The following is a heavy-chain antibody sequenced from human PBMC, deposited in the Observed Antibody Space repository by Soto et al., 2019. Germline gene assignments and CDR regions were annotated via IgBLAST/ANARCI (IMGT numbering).Heavy chain of an antibody. CDR1: GFTFSSYS. Sequence: LSLTCAASGFTFSSYSMNWVRQAPGKGLEWVSSISSSSSYIYYADSVKGRFTISRDNAKNSLYLQMNSLRAEDTAVYYCARSRLTIAFDIWGQGTMVTVSS. V-gene: IGHV3-21*01. CDR3: ARSRLTIAFDI. D-gene: IGHD4-4*01. J-gene: IGHJ3*02. CDR2: ISSSSSYI.